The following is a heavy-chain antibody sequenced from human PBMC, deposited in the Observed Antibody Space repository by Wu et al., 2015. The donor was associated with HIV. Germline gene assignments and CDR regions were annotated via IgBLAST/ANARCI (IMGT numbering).Heavy chain of an antibody. Sequence: QMQLVQSGPEVKKPGTSVKVSCKASGFTFTSSAMQWVRQARGQRLEWIGWIVVGSGNTNYAQKFQERVTITRDMSTSTAYMELSSLRSEDTAVYYCAAVSSSMVRGLGAFDIWGQGTMVTVSS. CDR1: GFTFTSSA. J-gene: IGHJ3*02. V-gene: IGHV1-58*02. CDR2: IVVGSGNT. CDR3: AAVSSSMVRGLGAFDI. D-gene: IGHD3-10*01.